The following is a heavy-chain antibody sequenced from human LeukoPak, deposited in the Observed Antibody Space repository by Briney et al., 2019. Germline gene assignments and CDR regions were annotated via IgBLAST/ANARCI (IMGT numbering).Heavy chain of an antibody. CDR2: ISGSGGST. CDR3: AKERYYYDSSRYYPDAFDI. V-gene: IGHV3-23*01. Sequence: GGSLRLSCAASGFTFSSYAMSWVRQAPGKGLEWVSAISGSGGSTYYADSVKGRLTISRDNSKNTLYLQMNSLRVEDTAVYYCAKERYYYDSSRYYPDAFDIWGQGTMVTVSS. J-gene: IGHJ3*02. D-gene: IGHD3-22*01. CDR1: GFTFSSYA.